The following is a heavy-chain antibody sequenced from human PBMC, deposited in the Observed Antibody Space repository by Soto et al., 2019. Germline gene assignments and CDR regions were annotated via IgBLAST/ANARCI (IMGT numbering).Heavy chain of an antibody. CDR3: AKASIAAAGYPDYYYGMDV. J-gene: IGHJ6*02. CDR1: GFTFSSYA. CDR2: ISGSGGST. Sequence: GGSLSLSCAASGFTFSSYAMSWVRQAPGKGLEWVSAISGSGGSTYYADSVKGRFTISRDNSKNTLYLQMNSLRAEDTAVYYCAKASIAAAGYPDYYYGMDVWGQGTTVTVSS. V-gene: IGHV3-23*01. D-gene: IGHD6-13*01.